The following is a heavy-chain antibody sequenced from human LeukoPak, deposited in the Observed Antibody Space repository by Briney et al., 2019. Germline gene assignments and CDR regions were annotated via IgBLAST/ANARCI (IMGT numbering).Heavy chain of an antibody. CDR1: GFTFSDYY. D-gene: IGHD5-18*01. V-gene: IGHV3-11*04. CDR2: ITSNGKSV. CDR3: ARLEAAMADY. J-gene: IGHJ4*02. Sequence: SGGSLRLSCAASGFTFSDYYMGWIRQAPGKGLEWVSYITSNGKSVYYAASVKGRFTISRDNAKNSLYLQVNSLTAEDTAVYYCARLEAAMADYWGQGTLVTVSS.